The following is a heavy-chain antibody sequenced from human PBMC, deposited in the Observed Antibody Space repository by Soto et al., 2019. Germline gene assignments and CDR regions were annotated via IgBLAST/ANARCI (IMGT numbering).Heavy chain of an antibody. V-gene: IGHV1-69*06. CDR1: GGTFSSYA. CDR2: IIPIFGTA. D-gene: IGHD2-2*01. Sequence: QVQLVQSGAEMKKPGSSVKVSCKASGGTFSSYAISWVRQAPGQGLEWMGGIIPIFGTANYAQKFQGRVTITADKSTSTAYMELSSLRSEDTALYYCARSNPFVVVPAAPRYYYYGMDVWGQVTTVTVSS. CDR3: ARSNPFVVVPAAPRYYYYGMDV. J-gene: IGHJ6*02.